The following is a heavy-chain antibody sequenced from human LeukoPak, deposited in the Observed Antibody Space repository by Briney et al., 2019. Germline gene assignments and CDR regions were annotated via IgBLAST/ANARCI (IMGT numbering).Heavy chain of an antibody. CDR3: ARYGMDV. J-gene: IGHJ6*02. V-gene: IGHV3-21*01. Sequence: GGSLRLSCAASGFTFSSYSMNWVRQAPGKGLEWVSSISSSSYIYYADSVKGRFTISRDNAKNSLYLQMNSLRAEDTAVYYRARYGMDVWGQGTTVTVSS. CDR2: ISSSSYI. CDR1: GFTFSSYS.